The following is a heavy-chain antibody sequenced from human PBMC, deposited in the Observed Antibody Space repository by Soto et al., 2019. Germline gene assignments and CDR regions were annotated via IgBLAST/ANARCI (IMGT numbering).Heavy chain of an antibody. J-gene: IGHJ6*02. CDR3: ARDLRFRGFYGMDV. Sequence: QVQLQESGPGLVKPSQTLSLTCTVSGGSISSGGYYWSWIRQHPGKGLEWIGYIYYSGSTYYNPSLKSRVTISVDTSKNQFSLRLSSVTAADTAVYYCARDLRFRGFYGMDVWGQGTTVTVSS. CDR2: IYYSGST. V-gene: IGHV4-31*03. D-gene: IGHD3-10*01. CDR1: GGSISSGGYY.